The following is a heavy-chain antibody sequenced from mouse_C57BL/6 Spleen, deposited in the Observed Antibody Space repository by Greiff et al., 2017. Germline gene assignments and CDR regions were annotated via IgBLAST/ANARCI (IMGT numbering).Heavy chain of an antibody. J-gene: IGHJ1*03. D-gene: IGHD1-1*01. CDR2: IDPSDSET. Sequence: QVQLKQPGAELVRPGSSVKLSCKASGYTFTSYWMHWVKQRPIQGLEWIGNIDPSDSETHYNQKFKDKATLTVDKSSSTAYMQLSSLTSEDSAVYYCASQYSPYYYGSSYWYFDVWGTGTTVTVSS. CDR1: GYTFTSYW. CDR3: ASQYSPYYYGSSYWYFDV. V-gene: IGHV1-52*01.